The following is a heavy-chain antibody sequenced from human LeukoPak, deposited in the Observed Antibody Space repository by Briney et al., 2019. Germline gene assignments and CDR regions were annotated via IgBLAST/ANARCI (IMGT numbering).Heavy chain of an antibody. CDR3: ARDRSSSWHSNAFDI. J-gene: IGHJ3*02. Sequence: NPGGSLRLSCAASGFTFSSYSMNWVRQAPGKGLEWVSSISSSSSYTYYADSVKGRFTISRDNAKNSLYLQMNSLRAEDTAVYYCARDRSSSWHSNAFDIWGQGTMVTVSS. CDR1: GFTFSSYS. CDR2: ISSSSSYT. V-gene: IGHV3-21*01. D-gene: IGHD6-13*01.